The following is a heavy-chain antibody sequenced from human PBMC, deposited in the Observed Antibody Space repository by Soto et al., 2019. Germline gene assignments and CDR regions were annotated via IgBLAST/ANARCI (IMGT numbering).Heavy chain of an antibody. CDR1: GGSMSSEGYY. V-gene: IGHV4-31*03. CDR3: AREGGSYDSGGYLIRGAFDI. J-gene: IGHJ3*02. Sequence: SETLSLTCTVSGGSMSSEGYYWSWIRQHPGKGLEWIGYIYYSGLTDYNPSLKSRLTISVDKSKNEFYLKMRSVTAADTAVYYCAREGGSYDSGGYLIRGAFDIWGQGTMVTVSS. CDR2: IYYSGLT. D-gene: IGHD3-22*01.